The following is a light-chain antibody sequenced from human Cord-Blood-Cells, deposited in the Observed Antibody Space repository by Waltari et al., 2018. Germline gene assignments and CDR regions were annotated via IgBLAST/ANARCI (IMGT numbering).Light chain of an antibody. CDR2: WAS. CDR3: HLYYSTPWT. Sequence: DIVMTQSPDSLAVSLGERATINCKSSQSVLYSSNNKNYLAWYQQKPGQPPKLLIYWASTRESGVPDRFSGSGSGTDFTLTISSLQAEDVAVYYCHLYYSTPWTFGQGTNVEIK. CDR1: QSVLYSSNNKNY. V-gene: IGKV4-1*01. J-gene: IGKJ1*01.